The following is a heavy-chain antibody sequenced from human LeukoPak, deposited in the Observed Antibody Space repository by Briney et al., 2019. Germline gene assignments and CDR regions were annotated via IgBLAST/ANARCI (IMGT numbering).Heavy chain of an antibody. CDR1: GFTFSSYG. J-gene: IGHJ4*02. CDR3: ARVTGIAAAGTGY. CDR2: IWYDGSNK. V-gene: IGHV3-33*01. Sequence: GGSLRLSCAASGFTFSSYGMHWVRQGPGKGLEWVAVIWYDGSNKYYADSVKGRFTISRDNSKNTLYLQMNSLRAEDTAVYYCARVTGIAAAGTGYWGQGTLVTVSS. D-gene: IGHD6-13*01.